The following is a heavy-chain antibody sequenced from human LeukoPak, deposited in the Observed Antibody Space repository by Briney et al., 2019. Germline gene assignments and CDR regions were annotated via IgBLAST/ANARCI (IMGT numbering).Heavy chain of an antibody. CDR3: GGIVGARGAFDI. D-gene: IGHD1-26*01. Sequence: ASVKVSCKASGYIFADYYIHWVRQAPGQGLEWMGWIKPNSGGTRSAQKFQGRVTMTRDTSISTAYMELSSLRYDDTAVYYCGGIVGARGAFDIWGQGTMVTVSS. J-gene: IGHJ3*02. V-gene: IGHV1-2*02. CDR1: GYIFADYY. CDR2: IKPNSGGT.